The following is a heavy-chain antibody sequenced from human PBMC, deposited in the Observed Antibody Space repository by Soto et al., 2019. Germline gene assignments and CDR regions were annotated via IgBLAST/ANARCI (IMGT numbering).Heavy chain of an antibody. D-gene: IGHD5-12*01. Sequence: ASVKVSCKASGYTFTSYGISWVRQAPGQGLEWMGWISAYNGNTNYAQKLQGRVTMTTDTSTSTAYMELRSLRSDDTAVYYCARDVSLRGYSGYDPGLFGYWGQGTLVTVSS. CDR1: GYTFTSYG. CDR2: ISAYNGNT. CDR3: ARDVSLRGYSGYDPGLFGY. J-gene: IGHJ4*02. V-gene: IGHV1-18*01.